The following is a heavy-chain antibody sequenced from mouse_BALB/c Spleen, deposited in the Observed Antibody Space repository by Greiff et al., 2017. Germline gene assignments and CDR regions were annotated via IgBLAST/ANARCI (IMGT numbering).Heavy chain of an antibody. J-gene: IGHJ2*01. Sequence: QVQLQQSGPELVKPGASVKISCTASGYAFSSSWMNWVKQRPGQGLEWIGRIYPGDGDTNYNGKFKGKATLTADKSSSTAYMQLSSLTSVDSAVYFCARGIVPAYWGEGTTLTVSA. CDR1: GYAFSSSW. D-gene: IGHD2-5*01. CDR3: ARGIVPAY. CDR2: IYPGDGDT. V-gene: IGHV1-82*01.